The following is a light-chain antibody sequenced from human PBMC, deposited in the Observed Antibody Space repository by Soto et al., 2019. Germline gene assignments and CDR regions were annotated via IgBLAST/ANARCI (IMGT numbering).Light chain of an antibody. CDR3: QQFNSYPIT. V-gene: IGKV1-5*01. Sequence: DIQMTQSPATLSASVGDRVTITCRASQSISRCLPSYQQKPGKAPKLLIYEASSFEGGVPSRFSGSGSGTEFILAIGSLQPDESADYYCQQFNSYPITFGQGTRLEMK. CDR2: EAS. J-gene: IGKJ5*01. CDR1: QSISRC.